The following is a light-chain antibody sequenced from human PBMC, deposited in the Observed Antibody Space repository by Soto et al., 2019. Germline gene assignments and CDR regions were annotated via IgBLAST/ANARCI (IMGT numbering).Light chain of an antibody. J-gene: IGKJ4*01. Sequence: DIVMTQSPDSLAVSLGERATINCKSSRSVLYSSNNKNYLSWYQQKPGQPPKLLISWASTRESGVPDRFSGSGSATDFTLTISSLQAEDVAVYYCQQYYAAPLTFGGGTKVEIK. CDR2: WAS. CDR3: QQYYAAPLT. CDR1: RSVLYSSNNKNY. V-gene: IGKV4-1*01.